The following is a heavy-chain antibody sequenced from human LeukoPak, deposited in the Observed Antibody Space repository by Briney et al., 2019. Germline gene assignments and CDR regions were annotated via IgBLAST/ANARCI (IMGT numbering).Heavy chain of an antibody. V-gene: IGHV3-7*05. D-gene: IGHD6-13*01. CDR1: GFTFSTYW. CDR3: AKPHSSPNWFDP. CDR2: IKHDGSDK. Sequence: PGGSPRLSCAASGFTFSTYWMSWVRQAPGKGLEWVASIKHDGSDKYYVDSVKGRFTISRDNAKNSLYLQMNSLRVEDTAVYYCAKPHSSPNWFDPWGQGSLVTVSS. J-gene: IGHJ5*02.